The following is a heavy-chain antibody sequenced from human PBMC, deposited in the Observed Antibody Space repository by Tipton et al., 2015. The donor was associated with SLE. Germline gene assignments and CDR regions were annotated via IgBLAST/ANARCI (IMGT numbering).Heavy chain of an antibody. Sequence: TLSLTCTVSGGSISSINYFWGWLRQSPGKGLEWIGSIYHSGSTQYNPSLKSRVTISVDTSGNQVSLRLRSVTAADTAVYYCARDLFVEFYRSWSDYAYYFDYWGQGVLVTVSS. J-gene: IGHJ4*02. D-gene: IGHD3-3*01. V-gene: IGHV4-39*07. CDR3: ARDLFVEFYRSWSDYAYYFDY. CDR2: IYHSGST. CDR1: GGSISSINYF.